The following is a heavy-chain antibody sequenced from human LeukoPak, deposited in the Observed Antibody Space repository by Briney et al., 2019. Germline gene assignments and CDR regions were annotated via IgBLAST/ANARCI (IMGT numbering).Heavy chain of an antibody. CDR3: ARDGRAYCGGDCYLDY. CDR2: ISSSSSYI. CDR1: GFTFSSYS. Sequence: GGSLRLSCAASGFTFSSYSMNWVRQAPGKGLEWVSSISSSSSYIYYADSVKGRFTISRDNAKNSLYLQMNSLRAEDTAVYYCARDGRAYCGGDCYLDYWGQGTLITVSS. D-gene: IGHD2-21*02. J-gene: IGHJ4*02. V-gene: IGHV3-21*01.